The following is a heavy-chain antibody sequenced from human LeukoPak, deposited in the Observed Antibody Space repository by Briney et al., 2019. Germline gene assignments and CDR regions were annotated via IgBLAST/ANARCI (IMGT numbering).Heavy chain of an antibody. J-gene: IGHJ4*02. CDR1: GGSFSGYY. V-gene: IGHV4-34*01. D-gene: IGHD6-13*01. Sequence: SETLSLTCAVYGGSFSGYYWSWIRQPPGKGLEWIGEINHSGSTNYNPSLKSRVTISVDTSKNQFSPKLSSVTAADTAVYYCARERYSSSWYSFDYWGQGTLVTVSS. CDR2: INHSGST. CDR3: ARERYSSSWYSFDY.